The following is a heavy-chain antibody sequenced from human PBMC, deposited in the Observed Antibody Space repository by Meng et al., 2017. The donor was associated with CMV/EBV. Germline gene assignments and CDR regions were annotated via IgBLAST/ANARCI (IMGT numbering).Heavy chain of an antibody. V-gene: IGHV3-21*01. CDR1: GFTFSSYS. J-gene: IGHJ4*02. CDR3: ARDTITMIASDY. D-gene: IGHD3-22*01. CDR2: ISSSSSYI. Sequence: SCAASGFTFSSYSMNWVRQAPGKGLEWVSSISSSSSYIYYADSVKGRFTISRDNAKNSLYLQMNSLRAEDTAVYYCARDTITMIASDYWGQGTLVTVSS.